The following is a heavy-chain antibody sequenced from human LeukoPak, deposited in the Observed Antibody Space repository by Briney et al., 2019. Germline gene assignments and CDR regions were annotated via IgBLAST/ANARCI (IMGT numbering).Heavy chain of an antibody. CDR2: INGDGSST. CDR3: AREGIAADFDY. V-gene: IGHV3-74*01. CDR1: GFTFSSYW. D-gene: IGHD6-13*01. J-gene: IGHJ4*02. Sequence: GGSLRLSCAASGFTFSSYWLHWVRQAPGKGLVWVSRINGDGSSTNYADTVKGRFTISRDNAKNTLYLQMNSLRVEDTAMYYCAREGIAADFDYWGQGTLVTVSS.